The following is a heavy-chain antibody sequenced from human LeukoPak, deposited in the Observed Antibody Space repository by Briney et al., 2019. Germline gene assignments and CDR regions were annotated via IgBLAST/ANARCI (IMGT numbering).Heavy chain of an antibody. CDR1: GFTFSSYE. CDR3: ASGAAMYDY. D-gene: IGHD5-18*01. J-gene: IGHJ4*02. Sequence: GGSLRLSCAASGFTFSSYEMNWVRQAPGKGLEWVSYISSSGSTIYYADSVKGRFTISRDNAKNSLYLQMNSLRAEDTAVYYFASGAAMYDYWGQGTLVTVSS. V-gene: IGHV3-48*03. CDR2: ISSSGSTI.